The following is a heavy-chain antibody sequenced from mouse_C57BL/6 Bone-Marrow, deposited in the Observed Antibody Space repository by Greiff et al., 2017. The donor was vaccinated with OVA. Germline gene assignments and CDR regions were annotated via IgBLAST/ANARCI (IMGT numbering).Heavy chain of an antibody. D-gene: IGHD1-1*01. Sequence: QVQLKESGPGLVQPSQSLSITCTVSGFSLTSYGVHCVRQSPGKGLEWLGVIWRGGSTDSNAAFMSRLSITKDNSKSHVFFKMNSLQADDTSIYYCAKSDYYGSSSFAYWGQGTLVTVSA. V-gene: IGHV2-5*01. J-gene: IGHJ3*01. CDR3: AKSDYYGSSSFAY. CDR1: GFSLTSYG. CDR2: IWRGGST.